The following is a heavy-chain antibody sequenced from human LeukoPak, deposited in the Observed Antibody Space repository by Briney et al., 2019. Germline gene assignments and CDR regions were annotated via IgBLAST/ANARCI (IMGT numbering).Heavy chain of an antibody. J-gene: IGHJ4*02. D-gene: IGHD5-24*01. CDR2: ISAYNGNT. Sequence: ASVKVSCKASGYTFTSYGISWVRQAPGQGLEWMGWISAYNGNTNYAQKLQGRVTRTTDTSTSTAYMELRSLRSDDTAVYYCARGPRRDGYHEFVGWGQGTLVTVSS. V-gene: IGHV1-18*01. CDR3: ARGPRRDGYHEFVG. CDR1: GYTFTSYG.